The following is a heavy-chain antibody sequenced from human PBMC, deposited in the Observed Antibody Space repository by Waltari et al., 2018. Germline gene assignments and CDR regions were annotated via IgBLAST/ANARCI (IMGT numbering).Heavy chain of an antibody. V-gene: IGHV4-38-2*02. J-gene: IGHJ4*02. D-gene: IGHD2-2*01. CDR2: IYHSGST. Sequence: QVQLQESGPGLVKPSETLSLTCTVSGYSISSGYYWGWIRQPPGKGLEWIGSIYHSGSTYSSPSLKSRATISVDASKNQFSLKLSSVTAADTAVYYCARSPRVYSTTDYFDYWGQGTLVTVSS. CDR1: GYSISSGYY. CDR3: ARSPRVYSTTDYFDY.